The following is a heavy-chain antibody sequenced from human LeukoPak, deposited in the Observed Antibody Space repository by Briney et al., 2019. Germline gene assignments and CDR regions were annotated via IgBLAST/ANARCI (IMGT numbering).Heavy chain of an antibody. Sequence: PSETLSLTCIVSGGSISSYYWSWIRQPPGKGLEWIGYIYYSGSTNYNPSLKSRVTISVDTSKNQFSLKLSSVTAADTAVYYCAREEVCFWEPQCACDVWGQGTVVTVSS. CDR2: IYYSGST. CDR1: GGSISSYY. V-gene: IGHV4-59*01. J-gene: IGHJ3*01. D-gene: IGHD1-26*01. CDR3: AREEVCFWEPQCACDV.